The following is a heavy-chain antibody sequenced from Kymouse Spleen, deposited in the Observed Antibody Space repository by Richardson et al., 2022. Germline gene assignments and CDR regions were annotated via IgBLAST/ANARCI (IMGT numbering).Heavy chain of an antibody. V-gene: IGHV3-33*01. Sequence: QVQLVESGGGVVQPGRSLRLSCAASGFTFSSYGMHWVRQAPGKGLEWVAVIWYDGSNKYYADSVKGRFTISRDNSKNTLYLQMNSLRAEDTAVYYCARDGITGTALGMDVWGQGTTVTVSS. J-gene: IGHJ6*02. CDR3: ARDGITGTALGMDV. CDR1: GFTFSSYG. CDR2: IWYDGSNK. D-gene: IGHD1-20*01,IGHD1-7*01.